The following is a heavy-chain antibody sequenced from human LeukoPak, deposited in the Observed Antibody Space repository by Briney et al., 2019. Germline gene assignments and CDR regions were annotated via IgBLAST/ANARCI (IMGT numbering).Heavy chain of an antibody. Sequence: LVASVKVSCKASGYTFTGYYMHWVRQAPGQGLEWMGWINPNSGGTNYAQKFQGRVTITRNTSISTAYMELSSLRSEDTAVYYCARGSWEQQLVPTLRYWGQGTLVTVSS. D-gene: IGHD6-13*01. CDR3: ARGSWEQQLVPTLRY. CDR1: GYTFTGYY. V-gene: IGHV1-2*02. CDR2: INPNSGGT. J-gene: IGHJ4*02.